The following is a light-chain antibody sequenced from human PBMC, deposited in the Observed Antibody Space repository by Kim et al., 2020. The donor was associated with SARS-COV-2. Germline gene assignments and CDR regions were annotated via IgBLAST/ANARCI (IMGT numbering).Light chain of an antibody. CDR3: CSFAGTSTHLV. V-gene: IGLV2-11*03. CDR2: DVT. CDR1: STDIGAYNY. Sequence: QSVTISCTETSTDIGAYNYVSWYQEHPGKDPNLIIYDVTKRPSGVPDRFSGSKSGNTASLTISGLQAEDEATYSCCSFAGTSTHLVFGTGTKVTGL. J-gene: IGLJ1*01.